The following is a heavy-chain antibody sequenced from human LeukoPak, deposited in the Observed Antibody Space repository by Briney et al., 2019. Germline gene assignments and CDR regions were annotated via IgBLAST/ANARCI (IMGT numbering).Heavy chain of an antibody. V-gene: IGHV3-30*04. J-gene: IGHJ4*02. Sequence: PETSLRLSCAAPGFTFSSYAMHWVRQAPGKGLEWVTFISYDGSIKYYADSVKGRFTISRDNSKNTLYLQMNSLRAEDTAVYYCAKDTRSVLDYWGQGTLVTASS. CDR1: GFTFSSYA. D-gene: IGHD3-10*01. CDR2: ISYDGSIK. CDR3: AKDTRSVLDY.